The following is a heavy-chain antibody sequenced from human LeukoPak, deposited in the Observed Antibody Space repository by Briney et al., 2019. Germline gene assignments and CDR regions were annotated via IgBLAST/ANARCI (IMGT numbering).Heavy chain of an antibody. V-gene: IGHV3-21*01. Sequence: GGSLRLSCAASGFTFSSYSMNWVRQAPGKGLEWVSSISSSSSYIYYADSVKGRFTISRDNAKNSLYLQMNSLRAEDTAVYYCARFYSSSSKEFDYWGQGTLVTVSS. J-gene: IGHJ4*02. CDR3: ARFYSSSSKEFDY. CDR2: ISSSSSYI. CDR1: GFTFSSYS. D-gene: IGHD6-6*01.